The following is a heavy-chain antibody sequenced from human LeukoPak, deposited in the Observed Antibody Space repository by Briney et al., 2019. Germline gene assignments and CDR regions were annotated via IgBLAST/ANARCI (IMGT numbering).Heavy chain of an antibody. CDR1: GGSISSYY. D-gene: IGHD2-15*01. CDR3: ARLVGSFYMDV. Sequence: WETLSLTCTVSGGSISSYYWSWVRQPPGKGLEWIGYIYYSGSTNYNSSLTSRVTISVDTSKNQFSLKLSAVTAAGTAVYYCARLVGSFYMDVWGKGTTVTVSS. CDR2: IYYSGST. V-gene: IGHV4-59*12. J-gene: IGHJ6*03.